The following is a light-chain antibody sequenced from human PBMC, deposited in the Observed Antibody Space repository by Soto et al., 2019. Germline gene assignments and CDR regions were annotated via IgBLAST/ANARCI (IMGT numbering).Light chain of an antibody. Sequence: QSALTQPASVSGSPGQSITISCTGTSSDVGGYDFVSWYQQYPGKAPKLIIHDVSHRPSGVSFRFSGSKSGNTASLTISGLQADDEADYYCSSYTGSSTLYIFGTGTKVTVL. CDR2: DVS. CDR1: SSDVGGYDF. CDR3: SSYTGSSTLYI. J-gene: IGLJ1*01. V-gene: IGLV2-14*03.